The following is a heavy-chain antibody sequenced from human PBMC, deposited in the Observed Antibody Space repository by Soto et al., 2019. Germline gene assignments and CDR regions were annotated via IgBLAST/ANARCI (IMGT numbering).Heavy chain of an antibody. D-gene: IGHD3-3*01. CDR2: IYYSGRT. Sequence: PSETLSLTCTVSGGSISSGGYYWSWIRQHPGKGLGWIGYIYYSGRTYYNPSLKSRVTVSVDTSKNQFSLKLSSVTAADTAVYYCARGNSGSYYDFWSGYTSYFDYWGQGTLVTVSS. CDR1: GGSISSGGYY. V-gene: IGHV4-31*03. J-gene: IGHJ4*02. CDR3: ARGNSGSYYDFWSGYTSYFDY.